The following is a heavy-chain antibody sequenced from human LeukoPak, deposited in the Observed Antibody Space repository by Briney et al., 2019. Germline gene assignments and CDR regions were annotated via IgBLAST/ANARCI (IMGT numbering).Heavy chain of an antibody. CDR1: GFTFSSEW. D-gene: IGHD1-26*01. J-gene: IGHJ6*02. CDR3: AREGAALDV. Sequence: PGGSLRLSCAASGFTFSSEWVHWVRQAPGKGLVWVSRINSDGSSTTYADSVKGRFTISRDNAKNTLYLQMSSLRDEDTAVYHCAREGAALDVWGQGTMVTVSS. CDR2: INSDGSST. V-gene: IGHV3-74*01.